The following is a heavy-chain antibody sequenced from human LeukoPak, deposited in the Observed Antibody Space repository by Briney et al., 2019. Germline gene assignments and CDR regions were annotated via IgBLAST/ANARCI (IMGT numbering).Heavy chain of an antibody. CDR3: ARAARRIVVVPAAQNWFDP. Sequence: ASVKVSCKASGYTFTGYYIHWVRQAPGQGLECVGWISPNRGGTNYAQKFQGRVTMTRDTSISTAYMELSRLRSDDTAVYYCARAARRIVVVPAAQNWFDPWGQGTLVTVSS. J-gene: IGHJ5*02. D-gene: IGHD2-2*01. V-gene: IGHV1-2*02. CDR2: ISPNRGGT. CDR1: GYTFTGYY.